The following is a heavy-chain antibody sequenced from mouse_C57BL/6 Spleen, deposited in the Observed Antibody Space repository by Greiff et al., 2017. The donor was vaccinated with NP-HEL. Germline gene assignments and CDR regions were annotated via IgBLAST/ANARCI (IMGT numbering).Heavy chain of an antibody. D-gene: IGHD2-3*01. J-gene: IGHJ4*01. Sequence: VQLQQSGPGLVQPSQSLSITCTVSGFSLTSYGVHWVRQSPGKGLAWLGLIWSGGSTDYNAAFISRLSISKDNSKSQVFFKRNSLQADDTAIYYCARKMGKMGLLPAMDYWGQGTSVTVSS. CDR3: ARKMGKMGLLPAMDY. V-gene: IGHV2-2*01. CDR1: GFSLTSYG. CDR2: IWSGGST.